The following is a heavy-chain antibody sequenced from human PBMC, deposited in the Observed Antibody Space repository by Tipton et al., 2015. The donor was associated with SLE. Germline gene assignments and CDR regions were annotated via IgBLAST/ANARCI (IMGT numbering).Heavy chain of an antibody. CDR1: GFAFSNYA. Sequence: SLRLSCAASGFAFSNYAMHWVRQAPGKGLEWVEGISYDGSGKNYAGSVKGRFTISRDNSKNALSLQMNTLRSEDTAVHYCVRDKGLRDFLETFDYCGRRPRVSIS. CDR2: ISYDGSGK. V-gene: IGHV3-30*04. CDR3: VRDKGLRDFLETFDY. D-gene: IGHD3-16*01. J-gene: IGHJ4*02.